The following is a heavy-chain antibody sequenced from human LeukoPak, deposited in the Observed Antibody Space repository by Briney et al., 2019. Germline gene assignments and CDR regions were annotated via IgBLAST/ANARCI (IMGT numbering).Heavy chain of an antibody. D-gene: IGHD1-26*01. CDR2: IYYSGST. Sequence: SETLSLTCTVSGGSISSGDYSWSWIRQPPGKGLEWIGYIYYSGSTYYNPSLKSRVTISVDTSKNQFSLKLSSVTAADTAVYYCASGGYGSQSSYWFDPWGQGTLVTVSS. CDR1: GGSISSGDYS. J-gene: IGHJ5*02. CDR3: ASGGYGSQSSYWFDP. V-gene: IGHV4-30-4*01.